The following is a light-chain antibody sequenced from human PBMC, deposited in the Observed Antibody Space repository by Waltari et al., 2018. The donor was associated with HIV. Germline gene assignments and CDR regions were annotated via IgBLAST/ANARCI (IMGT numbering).Light chain of an antibody. Sequence: QSVLTQPPSASGTPGQRVTISCSGSSSNIGSNYVYWYQQRPGTAPKLLIYRNNQRPSGVPDRFSGSKSGTSASLAISGLRSEDEADYYCAAWDVSLSGVVFGGGTKLTVL. CDR1: SSNIGSNY. J-gene: IGLJ2*01. CDR2: RNN. V-gene: IGLV1-47*01. CDR3: AAWDVSLSGVV.